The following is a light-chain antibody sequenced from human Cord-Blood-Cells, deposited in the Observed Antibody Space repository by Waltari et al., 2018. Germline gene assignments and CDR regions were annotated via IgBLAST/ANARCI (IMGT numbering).Light chain of an antibody. CDR1: QSISSW. Sequence: EIQMIPSPSTLSASVGDRVTITCRASQSISSWLAWYQQKPGKAPKLLIYKASSLESGVPSRFSGSGSGTEFTLTISSLQPDDFATYYCQQYNSYSPTFGQGTKVEIK. CDR2: KAS. V-gene: IGKV1-5*03. CDR3: QQYNSYSPT. J-gene: IGKJ1*01.